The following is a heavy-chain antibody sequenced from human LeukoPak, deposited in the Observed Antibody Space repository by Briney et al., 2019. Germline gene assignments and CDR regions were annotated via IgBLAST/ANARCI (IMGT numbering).Heavy chain of an antibody. Sequence: GRSLRLSCAASGFTFSSYAMHWVRQAPGKGLEWVAVISYDGSNKYYADSVKGRFTISRDNSKNTLYLQMNSLRAEDTAVYYCARRRYYDLDYWGQGTLVTVSS. CDR3: ARRRYYDLDY. CDR2: ISYDGSNK. CDR1: GFTFSSYA. D-gene: IGHD3/OR15-3a*01. V-gene: IGHV3-30-3*01. J-gene: IGHJ4*02.